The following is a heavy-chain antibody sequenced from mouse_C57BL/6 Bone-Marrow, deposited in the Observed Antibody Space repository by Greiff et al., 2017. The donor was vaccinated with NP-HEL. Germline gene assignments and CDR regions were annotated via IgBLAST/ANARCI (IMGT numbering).Heavy chain of an antibody. V-gene: IGHV5-17*01. J-gene: IGHJ4*01. CDR1: GFTFSDYG. D-gene: IGHD1-1*01. Sequence: EVNLVESGGGLVKPGGSLKLSCAASGFTFSDYGMHWVRQAPEKGLEWVAYISSGSSTIYYADTVKGRFTISRDNAKNTLFLQMTSLRSEDTAMYYCARRDYYGSSLYYAMDYWGQGTSVTVSS. CDR2: ISSGSSTI. CDR3: ARRDYYGSSLYYAMDY.